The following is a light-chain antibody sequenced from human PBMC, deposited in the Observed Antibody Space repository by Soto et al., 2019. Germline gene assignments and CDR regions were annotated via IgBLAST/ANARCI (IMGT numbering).Light chain of an antibody. CDR1: NSDVSDYNY. V-gene: IGLV2-8*01. J-gene: IGLJ3*02. CDR2: EVN. CDR3: SSYVGSTTLERV. Sequence: QPVLTQPPSASGSPGQSVTISCTGTNSDVSDYNYVSWYQQHPGKAPKVIIYEVNKRPSGIPDRFSGSKSGNTASLTVSGLQAEDEAEYYCSSYVGSTTLERVFGGGTKLTVL.